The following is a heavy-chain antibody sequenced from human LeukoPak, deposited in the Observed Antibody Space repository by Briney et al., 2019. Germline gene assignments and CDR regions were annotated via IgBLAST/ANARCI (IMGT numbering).Heavy chain of an antibody. Sequence: GRSLRLSCAASGFTFSSYAMHWVRQAPGKGLEWVAVISYDGSNKYYADSVKGRFTISRDNSKNTLYLQMNSLRAEDTAVYYCARDLGAYCGGDCYPMYYFDYWGQGTLVTVSS. CDR1: GFTFSSYA. CDR2: ISYDGSNK. D-gene: IGHD2-21*02. V-gene: IGHV3-30-3*01. CDR3: ARDLGAYCGGDCYPMYYFDY. J-gene: IGHJ4*02.